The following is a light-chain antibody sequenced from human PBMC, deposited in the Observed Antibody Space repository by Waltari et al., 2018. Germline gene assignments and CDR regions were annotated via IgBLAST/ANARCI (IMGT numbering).Light chain of an antibody. J-gene: IGKJ2*03. V-gene: IGKV1-33*01. CDR2: YAS. CDR1: QGINNY. Sequence: DIQMTQSPSSLSASVGDRVTITCRASQGINNYLSWYQQKPGKAPKRLIYYASSLESGVTATFIVSGSGTDYTLTSSSRQSDALATSDGQQYDNVPYSFGQVTKGEI. CDR3: QQYDNVPYS.